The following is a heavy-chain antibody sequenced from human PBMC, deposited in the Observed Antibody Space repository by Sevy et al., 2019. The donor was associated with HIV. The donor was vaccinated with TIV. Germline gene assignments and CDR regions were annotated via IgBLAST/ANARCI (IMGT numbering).Heavy chain of an antibody. CDR3: VQEIGAKTHV. J-gene: IGHJ6*02. D-gene: IGHD3-22*01. Sequence: GGSLRLSCATSGFTFNVYTMNWVRQAPGKGLEWVSSISSTFDENYADSLKGRFTISRDNAKNSLYLQMNSLRADDTAVCYCVQEIGAKTHVWGQGTTVTVSS. CDR2: ISSTFDE. CDR1: GFTFNVYT. V-gene: IGHV3-21*01.